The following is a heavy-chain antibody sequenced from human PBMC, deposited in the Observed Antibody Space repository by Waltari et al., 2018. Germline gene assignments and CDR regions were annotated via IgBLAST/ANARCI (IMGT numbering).Heavy chain of an antibody. D-gene: IGHD3-10*01. Sequence: EEQLLESGGGLVQPGDSLRLSCAASGFRFSNYWMNWVRNAPGKGRVWVGRIMNDESISTYADSVKGRCTISRDNAKNTLYLQMKRLRAEDTAVYYCVRLAQRTYRSPVPGRHYYYGMDVWGQGTTVTVSS. V-gene: IGHV3-74*03. CDR2: IMNDESIS. CDR1: GFRFSNYW. J-gene: IGHJ6*02. CDR3: VRLAQRTYRSPVPGRHYYYGMDV.